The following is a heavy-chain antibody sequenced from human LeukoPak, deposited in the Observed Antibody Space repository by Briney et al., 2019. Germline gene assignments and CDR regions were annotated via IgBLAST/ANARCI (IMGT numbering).Heavy chain of an antibody. V-gene: IGHV3-21*01. CDR2: ISSSSSYI. Sequence: GGSLRLSCAASGFTFSSYSMNWVRQAPGKGLEWVSSISSSSSYIYYGDSVKGRFTISRDNAKNSLYLQMNSLRAEDTAVYYCARGATDVTRWFDPWGQGTRVTVSS. J-gene: IGHJ5*02. D-gene: IGHD1-1*01. CDR1: GFTFSSYS. CDR3: ARGATDVTRWFDP.